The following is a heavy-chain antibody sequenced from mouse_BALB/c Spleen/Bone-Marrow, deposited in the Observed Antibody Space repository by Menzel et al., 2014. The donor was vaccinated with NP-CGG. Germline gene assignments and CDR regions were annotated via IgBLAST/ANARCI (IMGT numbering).Heavy chain of an antibody. Sequence: LVESGPELEKPGASVKTSCKASGYSFTGYNMNWVKQSNGRSLEWIGNIDPYYGDSTYNQEFKGKATLTVDKSSSAAYMQLKRLTSEDSAVYCCGREGGAYGNGFDCWGQGTTLTVSS. CDR3: GREGGAYGNGFDC. J-gene: IGHJ2*01. D-gene: IGHD2-1*01. CDR1: GYSFTGYN. CDR2: IDPYYGDS. V-gene: IGHV1-39*01.